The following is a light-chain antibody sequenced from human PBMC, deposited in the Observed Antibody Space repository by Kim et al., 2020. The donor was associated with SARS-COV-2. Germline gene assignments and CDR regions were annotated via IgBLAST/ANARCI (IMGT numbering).Light chain of an antibody. V-gene: IGKV1-27*01. CDR3: QKYNSVPRT. J-gene: IGKJ1*01. CDR2: GAS. CDR1: QDINNY. Sequence: ASVGDRVTLTCRASQDINNYLAWYQQKPGKVPSLLMYGASSLQSGIPARFSGSGSGTDFTLTISSLQSEDVASYYCQKYNSVPRTFGEGTKVDIK.